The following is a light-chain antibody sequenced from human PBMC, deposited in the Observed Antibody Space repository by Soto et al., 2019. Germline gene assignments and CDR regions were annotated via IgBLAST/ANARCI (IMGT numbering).Light chain of an antibody. CDR3: MQSTQLPPN. V-gene: IGKV2D-29*02. J-gene: IGKJ5*01. Sequence: DVVMTQSPLSLPVTLGQPASISCKSSQSLLHITGETFLFWYLQKPGQSPQLLIYEVSTRVSGVPDRFSGSGSGTDFTLEISRVETDDVGIYYCMQSTQLPPNFGQGTRLESK. CDR1: QSLLHITGETF. CDR2: EVS.